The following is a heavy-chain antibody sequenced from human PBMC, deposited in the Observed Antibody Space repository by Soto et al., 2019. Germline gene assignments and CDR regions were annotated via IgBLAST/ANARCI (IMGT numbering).Heavy chain of an antibody. CDR1: GFTVSSNY. D-gene: IGHD3-9*01. V-gene: IGHV3-23*04. Sequence: EVQLVESGGGLIQPGGSLRLSCAASGFTVSSNYMSWVRQAPGKGLEWVSAISGSGGSTYYADSVKGRFTISRDNSKNKRYLQMHSLRAEDTAVYDCAKANVDTARSQILRYFDWFRTGYFDLWGRGTLVTVSS. CDR3: AKANVDTARSQILRYFDWFRTGYFDL. CDR2: ISGSGGST. J-gene: IGHJ2*01.